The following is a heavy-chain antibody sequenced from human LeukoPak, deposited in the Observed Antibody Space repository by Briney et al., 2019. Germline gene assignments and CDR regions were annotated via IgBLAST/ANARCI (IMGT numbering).Heavy chain of an antibody. CDR3: AKNRAEEGYSSGWYYFDY. CDR1: GFTFSFYA. J-gene: IGHJ4*02. Sequence: GGSLRLSCAASGFTFSFYAMSWVRQAPGKGLEWVSAISGSGGSTYYTDSVKGWFTISRDNSKNTLDLQMNSLRAEDTAVYYCAKNRAEEGYSSGWYYFDYWGQGTLVTVSS. V-gene: IGHV3-23*01. D-gene: IGHD6-19*01. CDR2: ISGSGGST.